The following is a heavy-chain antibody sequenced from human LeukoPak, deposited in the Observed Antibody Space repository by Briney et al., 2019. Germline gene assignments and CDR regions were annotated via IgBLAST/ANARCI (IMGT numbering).Heavy chain of an antibody. CDR1: GFTFSCSA. J-gene: IGHJ4*02. CDR3: AKAAPYFLDY. D-gene: IGHD2/OR15-2a*01. V-gene: IGHV3-23*01. Sequence: GGSLRLSCAASGFTFSCSAMTWVRQAPGEGPECVSSISSDGASTLSADSVKGRFTISRDNSKNTLYLQMNSLRAEDTAIYYCAKAAPYFLDYWGQGALVTVSS. CDR2: ISSDGAST.